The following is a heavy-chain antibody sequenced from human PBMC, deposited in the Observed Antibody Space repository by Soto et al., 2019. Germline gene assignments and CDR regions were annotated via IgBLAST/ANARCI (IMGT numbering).Heavy chain of an antibody. V-gene: IGHV1-69*13. CDR3: ATEYSGYESLLFDY. J-gene: IGHJ4*02. D-gene: IGHD5-12*01. CDR1: GGTFSSYA. CDR2: IIPIFGTA. Sequence: SVKVSCKASGGTFSSYAISWARQAPGQGLEWMGGIIPIFGTANYAQKFQGRVTITADESTSAAYMELSSLRSEDTAVYYCATEYSGYESLLFDYWGQGTLVTVSS.